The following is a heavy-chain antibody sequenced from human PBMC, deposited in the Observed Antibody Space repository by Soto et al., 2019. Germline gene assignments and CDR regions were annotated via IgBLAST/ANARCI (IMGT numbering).Heavy chain of an antibody. V-gene: IGHV3-11*06. D-gene: IGHD4-4*01. CDR1: GFSFSDYY. CDR3: ARAVTPYSTDPTYGMDV. Sequence: QVQLVESGGGLVKPGGSLRLSCAASGFSFSDYYMSWIRQAPGKGLEWLSYISTSSTYRNYADSVKGRFTISRDNAKNSLYLQMNNLRAEDTALYYCARAVTPYSTDPTYGMDVWGQGTTVTVSS. CDR2: ISTSSTYR. J-gene: IGHJ6*02.